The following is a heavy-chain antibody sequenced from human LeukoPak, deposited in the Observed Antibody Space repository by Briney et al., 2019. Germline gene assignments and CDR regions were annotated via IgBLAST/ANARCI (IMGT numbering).Heavy chain of an antibody. Sequence: SVKVSCKASGGTFSSYAISWVRQAPGQGLEWMGGIIPIFGTANYAQKFQGRVTITADESTSTAYVELSSLRSEDTAVYYCARDRPGDEDDSWNMDVWGKGTTVTVSS. CDR3: ARDRPGDEDDSWNMDV. J-gene: IGHJ6*03. CDR2: IIPIFGTA. CDR1: GGTFSSYA. V-gene: IGHV1-69*13. D-gene: IGHD3-3*01.